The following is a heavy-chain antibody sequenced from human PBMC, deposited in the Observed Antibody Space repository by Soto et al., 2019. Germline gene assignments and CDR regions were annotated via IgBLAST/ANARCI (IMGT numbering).Heavy chain of an antibody. CDR1: GYSFTSYW. CDR3: ASLQAAAGDNDLTFDY. J-gene: IGHJ4*02. D-gene: IGHD6-13*01. V-gene: IGHV5-10-1*01. Sequence: PGESLKISCKGSGYSFTSYWISWVRQMPGKGLEWMGRIDPSDSYTNYSPSFQGHVTISADKSISTAYLQWSSLKASDTAIYYCASLQAAAGDNDLTFDYWGQGTLVTVSS. CDR2: IDPSDSYT.